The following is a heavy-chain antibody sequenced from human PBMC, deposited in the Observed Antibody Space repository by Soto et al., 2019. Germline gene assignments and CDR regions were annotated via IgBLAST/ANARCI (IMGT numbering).Heavy chain of an antibody. CDR2: ISPAGTNQ. CDR3: ARENSRISPRLFQH. Sequence: GGSLRLSCVASGFIFSDYAMHWARQAPGKGLEWVALISPAGTNQYYADSAKGRFTISRDNSKNTLYLQMNSLGPEDTGLYYCARENSRISPRLFQHWGHGTLVTFSS. D-gene: IGHD6-6*01. V-gene: IGHV3-30-3*01. J-gene: IGHJ1*01. CDR1: GFIFSDYA.